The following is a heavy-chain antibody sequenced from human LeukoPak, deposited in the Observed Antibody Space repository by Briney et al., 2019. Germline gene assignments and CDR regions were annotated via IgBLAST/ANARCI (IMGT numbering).Heavy chain of an antibody. J-gene: IGHJ4*02. D-gene: IGHD4-23*01. Sequence: ASVKVSCKTSGYTFTDFTMHWVRQAPGQRLEWMGWINAGNGNTKYSQKFQGRVTMTRDTSTSTVYMELSSLRSEDMAVYYCARDRPYGGGNGGRLNYWGQGTLVTVSS. V-gene: IGHV1-3*03. CDR2: INAGNGNT. CDR3: ARDRPYGGGNGGRLNY. CDR1: GYTFTDFT.